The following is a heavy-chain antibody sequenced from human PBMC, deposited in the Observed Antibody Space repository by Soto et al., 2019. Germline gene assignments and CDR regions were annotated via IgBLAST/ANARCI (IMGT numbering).Heavy chain of an antibody. Sequence: ASVRVSCKASGYTFTGYYMHWVRQAPGQGLEWMGWINPNSGGTNYAQKFQGRVTMTRDTSISTAYMELSRLRSDDTAVYYCARAPVEDCTNGVCFYYFDYWGQGTLVTVSS. V-gene: IGHV1-2*02. J-gene: IGHJ4*02. D-gene: IGHD2-8*01. CDR1: GYTFTGYY. CDR3: ARAPVEDCTNGVCFYYFDY. CDR2: INPNSGGT.